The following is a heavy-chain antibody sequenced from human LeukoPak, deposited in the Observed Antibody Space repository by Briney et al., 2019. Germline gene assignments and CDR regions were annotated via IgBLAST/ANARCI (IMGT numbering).Heavy chain of an antibody. CDR3: VRAYSGSQLTFDI. D-gene: IGHD1-26*01. Sequence: GGSLRLSCAAPGFTFNNYWMHWVRQAPGKGLVWVSRINSDGSSTSYADSVKGRFTNSRDNAKNTLHLQMNSLRVDDTAVYYCVRAYSGSQLTFDIWGQGTMVTVSS. CDR2: INSDGSST. J-gene: IGHJ3*02. CDR1: GFTFNNYW. V-gene: IGHV3-74*01.